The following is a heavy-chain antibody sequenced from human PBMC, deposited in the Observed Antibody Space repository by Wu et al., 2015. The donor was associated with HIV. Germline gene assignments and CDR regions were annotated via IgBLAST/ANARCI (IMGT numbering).Heavy chain of an antibody. CDR1: GYTFTGYY. V-gene: IGHV1-2*02. J-gene: IGHJ5*02. CDR3: ARDWTYYDFWSVRGQVNWFDP. D-gene: IGHD3-3*01. CDR2: INPNSGGT. Sequence: QVQLVQSGAEVKKPGASVKVSCKASGYTFTGYYMHWVRQAPGQGLEWMGWINPNSGGTNYAQKFQGRVTMTRDTSISTAYMELSRLRSDDTAVYYCARDWTYYDFWSVRGQVNWFDPWGQGTLVTVSS.